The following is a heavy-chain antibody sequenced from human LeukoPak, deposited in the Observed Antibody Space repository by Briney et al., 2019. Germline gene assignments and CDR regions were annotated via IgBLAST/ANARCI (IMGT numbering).Heavy chain of an antibody. J-gene: IGHJ4*02. CDR3: ARGGRPDY. D-gene: IGHD6-6*01. Sequence: GGSLRLSCAGSGFTFRISWMSWVRQAPGRGLEWVANIKEDGSEKNCVDSVKGRFTISRDNDKNLMYLQMNSLRAEDTAVYYCARGGRPDYWGQGTLVTVSS. CDR1: GFTFRISW. V-gene: IGHV3-7*05. CDR2: IKEDGSEK.